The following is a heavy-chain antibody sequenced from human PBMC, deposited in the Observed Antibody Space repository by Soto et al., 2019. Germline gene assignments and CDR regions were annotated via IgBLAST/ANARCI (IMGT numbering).Heavy chain of an antibody. CDR2: IYYSGST. V-gene: IGHV4-31*03. D-gene: IGHD3-9*01. Sequence: SETLSLTCTVSGGSISSGGYYWSWIRQHPGKGLEWIGYIYYSGSTYYNPSLKSRVTISVDTSKNQFSLKLSSVTAADTAVYYCASESTGYYNWFDPWGQGTLVTVSS. CDR1: GGSISSGGYY. CDR3: ASESTGYYNWFDP. J-gene: IGHJ5*02.